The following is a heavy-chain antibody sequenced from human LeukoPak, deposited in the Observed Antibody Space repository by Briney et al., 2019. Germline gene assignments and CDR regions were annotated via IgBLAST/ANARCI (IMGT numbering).Heavy chain of an antibody. V-gene: IGHV3-23*01. D-gene: IGHD3-16*01. CDR1: GLSFSSFA. Sequence: GGSLRLSCAASGLSFSSFAMSWVRQGPARGLEWVSSFRGNGETFYADSVKGRFTLSSDSSRNTVYFQLNNLRVEDTAIYYCAKASWVSSTDAVRWGQGTLVTVSS. J-gene: IGHJ4*02. CDR3: AKASWVSSTDAVR. CDR2: FRGNGET.